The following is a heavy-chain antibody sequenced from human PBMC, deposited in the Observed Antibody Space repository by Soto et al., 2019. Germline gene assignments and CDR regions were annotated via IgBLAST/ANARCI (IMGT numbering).Heavy chain of an antibody. CDR2: LNGGVDGT. V-gene: IGHV1-3*01. CDR3: ARDVKGVTAFDY. D-gene: IGHD2-21*02. J-gene: IGHJ4*02. CDR1: GFTALSYA. Sequence: QVRLIQSGPEMMQPGASVRVSCTASGFTALSYAFHWVRQAPGQGPEWLGWLNGGVDGTSYSQRLQGRVTISRDTSANTVYLEVNSPTSEDTAVYYCARDVKGVTAFDYWGQGNRVTVSS.